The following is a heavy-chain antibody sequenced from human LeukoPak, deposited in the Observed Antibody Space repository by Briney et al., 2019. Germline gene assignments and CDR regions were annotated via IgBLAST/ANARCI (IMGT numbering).Heavy chain of an antibody. CDR1: GGSISSYY. CDR2: IYYSGST. J-gene: IGHJ5*02. CDR3: ARSYSSSLNWFDP. Sequence: SETLPLTCTVSGGSISSYYWSWIRQPPGKGLEWIGYIYYSGSTNYNPSLKSRVTISVDTSKNQFSLKLSSVTAADTAVYYCARSYSSSLNWFDPWGQGTLVTVSS. D-gene: IGHD6-6*01. V-gene: IGHV4-59*01.